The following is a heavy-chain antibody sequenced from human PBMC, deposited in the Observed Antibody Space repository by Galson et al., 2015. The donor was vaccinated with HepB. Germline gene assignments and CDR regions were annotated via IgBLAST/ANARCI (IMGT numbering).Heavy chain of an antibody. J-gene: IGHJ4*02. CDR1: GFTFSNSA. CDR2: ISSKGIT. D-gene: IGHD1-26*01. Sequence: SLRLSCAASGFTFSNSAMHWVRQAPGKGLEYVSAISSKGITFYTNSVKGRFTISSDNTRNALYLQMGSLRAEDMAVYYCAGREWDLSYFDYWGRGTLVTVSS. V-gene: IGHV3-64*01. CDR3: AGREWDLSYFDY.